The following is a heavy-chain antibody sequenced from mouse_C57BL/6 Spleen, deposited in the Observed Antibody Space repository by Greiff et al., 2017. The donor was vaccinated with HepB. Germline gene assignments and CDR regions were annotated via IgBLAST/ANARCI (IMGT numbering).Heavy chain of an antibody. V-gene: IGHV1-81*01. Sequence: QVQLQQSGAELARPGASVKLSCKASGYTFTSYGISWVKQRTGQGLEWIGEIYPRSGNTYYNEKFKGKATLTADKSSSTAYMELRSLTSEDSAVYFCARFFYDGKYFDVWGTGTTVTVSS. J-gene: IGHJ1*03. CDR2: IYPRSGNT. CDR1: GYTFTSYG. CDR3: ARFFYDGKYFDV. D-gene: IGHD2-12*01.